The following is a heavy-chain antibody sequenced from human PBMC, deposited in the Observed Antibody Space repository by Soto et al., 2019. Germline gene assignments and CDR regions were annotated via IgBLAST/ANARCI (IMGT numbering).Heavy chain of an antibody. V-gene: IGHV3-72*01. Sequence: EVQLVESGGGLVQPEGSLRLSCVASGFTFSDYYMDWVRQTPGKGLEWVGRIRNKVMTYTTEYAASVKGRFTVSRDGSRNSLYLQTNSLKTEDTAMYYCSSVGRLTTPYHTDYWGQGTLVPVSS. CDR2: IRNKVMTYTT. CDR3: SSVGRLTTPYHTDY. J-gene: IGHJ4*02. CDR1: GFTFSDYY. D-gene: IGHD2-2*01.